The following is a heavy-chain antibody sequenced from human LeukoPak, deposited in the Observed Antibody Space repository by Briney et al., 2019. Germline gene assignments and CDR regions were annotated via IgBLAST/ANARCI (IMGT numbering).Heavy chain of an antibody. CDR1: GGSISSYY. CDR2: IYDSGST. CDR3: ARQSISGSSLSYFDY. Sequence: SETLSLTCTVSGGSISSYYWSWIRQPPGKGLEWIGNIYDSGSTNYNHSLKSRLTISVDTSKNHCSLKLSSVTAADTAVYYCARQSISGSSLSYFDYWGQGTLANVSS. D-gene: IGHD3-22*01. V-gene: IGHV4-59*01. J-gene: IGHJ4*02.